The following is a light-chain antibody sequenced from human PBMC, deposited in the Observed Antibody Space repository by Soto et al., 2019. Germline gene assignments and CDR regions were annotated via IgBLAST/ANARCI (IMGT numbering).Light chain of an antibody. CDR3: QQYNNWPRS. CDR2: DAS. J-gene: IGKJ1*01. V-gene: IGKV3-15*01. Sequence: EIVMTQSPATLSVSPGERATLSCRASQSVSSNLAWYQHTPGQAPRLLIFDASTRATDIPARFSGSGSGTEFTLTISSLQSEDFAVYYCQQYNNWPRSFGQGTKVEIK. CDR1: QSVSSN.